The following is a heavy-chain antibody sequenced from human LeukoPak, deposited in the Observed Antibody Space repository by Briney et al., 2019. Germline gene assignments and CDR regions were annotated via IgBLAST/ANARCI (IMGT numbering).Heavy chain of an antibody. J-gene: IGHJ3*02. D-gene: IGHD3-16*02. Sequence: SETLSLTCTVSGGSISSGDYYWSWIRQPPGKGLEWIGYIFYSGTTYYNPSLKSRVTISVDTSKNQFSLKLSSVTAADTAVYYCAREDYDYVWGSYRLVAFDIWGQGTMVTVSS. CDR1: GGSISSGDYY. CDR3: AREDYDYVWGSYRLVAFDI. V-gene: IGHV4-30-4*01. CDR2: IFYSGTT.